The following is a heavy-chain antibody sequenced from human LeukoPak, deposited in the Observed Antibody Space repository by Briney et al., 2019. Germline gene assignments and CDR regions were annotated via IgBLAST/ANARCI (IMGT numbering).Heavy chain of an antibody. CDR3: ARSRSYGYRDVDY. CDR2: INHSGST. V-gene: IGHV4-34*01. J-gene: IGHJ4*02. D-gene: IGHD5-18*01. CDR1: GGSFSGYY. Sequence: SETLSLTCAVCGGSFSGYYWSWIRQPPGKGLEWIGEINHSGSTNYNPSLKSRVTISVDTSKNQFSLKLSSVTAADTAVYYCARSRSYGYRDVDYWGQGTLVTVSS.